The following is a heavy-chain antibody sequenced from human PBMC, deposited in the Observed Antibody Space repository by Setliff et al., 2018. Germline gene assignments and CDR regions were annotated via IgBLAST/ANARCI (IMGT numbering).Heavy chain of an antibody. J-gene: IGHJ6*03. CDR1: NGSISISDSY. D-gene: IGHD3-10*01. CDR2: IYYTGST. CDR3: ARSNMGNYYDSGRYYYYYYMDV. Sequence: SETLSLTCTVSNGSISISDSYWGWIRQSPGKGLEWIGSIYYTGSTSYKQSLEGRVTISVDTSKNQFSLRLSSVTAADTAVYYCARSNMGNYYDSGRYYYYYYMDVWGKGTTGTAP. V-gene: IGHV4-39*01.